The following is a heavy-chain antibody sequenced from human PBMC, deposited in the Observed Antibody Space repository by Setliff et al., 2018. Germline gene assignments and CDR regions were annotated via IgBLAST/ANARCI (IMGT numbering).Heavy chain of an antibody. V-gene: IGHV4-39*01. CDR1: GGSISSSSYY. D-gene: IGHD3-3*01. J-gene: IGHJ4*02. CDR3: ARVPNFWSGYSDY. Sequence: PSETLSLTCTVSGGSISSSSYYWGWIRQPPGKGLEWIGSIYYSGSTYYNPSLKSRVTIYVDTSKNQFSLKLSSVTAADTAVYYCARVPNFWSGYSDYWGQGTRVTSPQ. CDR2: IYYSGST.